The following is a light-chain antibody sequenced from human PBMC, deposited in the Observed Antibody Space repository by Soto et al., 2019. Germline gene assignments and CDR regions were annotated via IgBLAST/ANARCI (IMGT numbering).Light chain of an antibody. CDR1: TTDIDNYDS. Sequence: QSVLAQPPSVSGSPGQSVTISCTATTTDIDNYDSVSWYQQAPGTAPKLIIYDANNRPSGAPDRFSGSTSGNTASLTISGLQAEDETDYFCSLYSSNGSLLFGPGTKVTVL. CDR3: SLYSSNGSLL. J-gene: IGLJ1*01. CDR2: DAN. V-gene: IGLV2-18*01.